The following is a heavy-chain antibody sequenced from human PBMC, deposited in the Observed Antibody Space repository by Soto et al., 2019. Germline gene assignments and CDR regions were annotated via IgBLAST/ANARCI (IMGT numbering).Heavy chain of an antibody. J-gene: IGHJ6*02. D-gene: IGHD2-8*01. CDR1: GGTFSSYA. CDR2: IIPIFGTA. Sequence: GASVKVSCKASGGTFSSYAISWVRQAPGQGLEWMGGIIPIFGTANYAQKFQGRVTITADESTSTAYMELSSLRSEDTAVYYCARDQVKEVYALPNLSSARMDVWGQGTTVTVS. V-gene: IGHV1-69*13. CDR3: ARDQVKEVYALPNLSSARMDV.